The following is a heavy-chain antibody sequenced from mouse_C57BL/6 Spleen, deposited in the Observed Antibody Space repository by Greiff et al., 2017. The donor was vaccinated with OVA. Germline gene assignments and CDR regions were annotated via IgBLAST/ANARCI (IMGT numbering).Heavy chain of an antibody. CDR2: ISSGSSTI. CDR1: GFTFSDYG. V-gene: IGHV5-17*01. J-gene: IGHJ2*01. D-gene: IGHD2-13*01. Sequence: DVQLVESGGGLVKPGGSLKLSCAASGFTFSDYGMHWVRQAPEKGLEWVAYISSGSSTIYYADTVKGRFTISRDNAKNTLFLQMTSLRSEDTAMYYCARGETTRGGFDYWGQGTTLTVSS. CDR3: ARGETTRGGFDY.